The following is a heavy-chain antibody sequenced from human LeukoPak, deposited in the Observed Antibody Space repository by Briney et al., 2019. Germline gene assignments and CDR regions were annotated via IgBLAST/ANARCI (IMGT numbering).Heavy chain of an antibody. CDR3: ARMTTGHDY. Sequence: SETLSLTCGVSGTSFSSYYWSWIRQTPGKGLEWIGEVNHSGYANMNPSLKSRVTISVDTSKNQFSLMLTSVTAADTAVYFCARMTTGHDYWGQGTLVTVSS. V-gene: IGHV4-34*01. CDR2: VNHSGYA. CDR1: GTSFSSYY. J-gene: IGHJ4*02. D-gene: IGHD4-17*01.